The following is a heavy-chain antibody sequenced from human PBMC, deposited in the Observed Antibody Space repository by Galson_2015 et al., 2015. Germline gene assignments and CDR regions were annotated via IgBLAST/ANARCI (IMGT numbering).Heavy chain of an antibody. CDR1: GYTFTSYG. D-gene: IGHD2-2*01. J-gene: IGHJ4*02. CDR3: ARVEIVPAAYMGDNFDY. CDR2: ISAYNGNK. V-gene: IGHV1-18*01. Sequence: SVKVSCKASGYTFTSYGISWVRQAPGQGLEWMGWISAYNGNKNYAQKLQGRVTMTTDTSTSTAYMELRSLRSDDTAVYYCARVEIVPAAYMGDNFDYWGQGTLVTVSS.